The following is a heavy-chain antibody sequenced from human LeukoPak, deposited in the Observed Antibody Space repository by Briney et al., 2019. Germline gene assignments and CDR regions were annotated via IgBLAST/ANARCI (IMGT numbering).Heavy chain of an antibody. CDR2: ISSSGSTI. Sequence: GGSLRLSCAASGFTFSDYYMSWIRQAPGKGLEWVSYISSSGSTIYYADSVKGRFTISRDNAKNSLYLQTNSLRAEDTAVYYCARDKGGEFEYSSSWSFDYWGQGTLVTVSS. CDR3: ARDKGGEFEYSSSWSFDY. J-gene: IGHJ4*02. CDR1: GFTFSDYY. V-gene: IGHV3-11*01. D-gene: IGHD6-13*01.